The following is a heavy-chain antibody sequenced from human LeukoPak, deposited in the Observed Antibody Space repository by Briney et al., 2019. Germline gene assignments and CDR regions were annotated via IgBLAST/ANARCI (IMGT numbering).Heavy chain of an antibody. CDR2: VFHNGST. Sequence: SETLSLTCAVSGGSISRNTWWTWVRQPPGKGLEWIGEVFHNGSTNYNPSLKSRVTISVDKSKNQFSLKLSSVTAADTAVYYCARAAAGTRTVDYWGQGTLVTVSS. V-gene: IGHV4-4*02. D-gene: IGHD6-13*01. CDR3: ARAAAGTRTVDY. CDR1: GGSISRNTW. J-gene: IGHJ4*02.